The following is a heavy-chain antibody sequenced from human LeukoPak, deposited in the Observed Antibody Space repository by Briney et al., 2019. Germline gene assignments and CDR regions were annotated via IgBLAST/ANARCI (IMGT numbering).Heavy chain of an antibody. V-gene: IGHV3-30-3*01. CDR1: GFTFRNYV. CDR3: AREGYYGSGSPPSLYFDY. J-gene: IGHJ4*02. Sequence: SGGSLRLSCAASGFTFRNYVIHWVRQAPGKGLEWVAVTSSDLNVKLYADPVKGRFTISRDNSRSTLYLQMTSLRPEDTATYYCAREGYYGSGSPPSLYFDYWGQGTLVTVSS. CDR2: TSSDLNVK. D-gene: IGHD3-10*01.